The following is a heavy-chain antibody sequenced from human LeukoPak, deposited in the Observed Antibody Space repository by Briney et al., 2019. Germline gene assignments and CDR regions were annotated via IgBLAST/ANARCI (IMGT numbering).Heavy chain of an antibody. Sequence: GASVKVSCKASGYTFTSYGISWVRQAPGQGLEWMGWISAYNGNTNYAQKLQGRVTMTTDTSTSTAYMELRSLRSDDTAVYYCARDCSSTSCYRNWFDPWGQGTLVTVCS. V-gene: IGHV1-18*01. CDR2: ISAYNGNT. D-gene: IGHD2-2*01. J-gene: IGHJ5*02. CDR3: ARDCSSTSCYRNWFDP. CDR1: GYTFTSYG.